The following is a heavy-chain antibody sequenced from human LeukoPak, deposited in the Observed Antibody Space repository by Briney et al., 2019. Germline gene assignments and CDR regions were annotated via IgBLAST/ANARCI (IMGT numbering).Heavy chain of an antibody. CDR3: AKAPGKDYYYFDY. D-gene: IGHD2/OR15-2a*01. V-gene: IGHV3-23*01. J-gene: IGHJ4*02. CDR1: GFTFSSYA. Sequence: PGGSLRLSCAASGFTFSSYAMTWVRQAPGKGLEWVSSFSGSGGSTYYADSVKGRFTISRDNSVNTLYLQMNSLRAEDTAVYYCAKAPGKDYYYFDYWGQGTLVTVSS. CDR2: FSGSGGST.